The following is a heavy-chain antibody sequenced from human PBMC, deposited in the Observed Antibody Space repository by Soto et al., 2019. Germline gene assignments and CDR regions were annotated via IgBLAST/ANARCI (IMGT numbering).Heavy chain of an antibody. D-gene: IGHD2-8*02. J-gene: IGHJ4*02. CDR3: ARHTWWHFD. CDR2: IKRDGLEK. CDR1: GFTFKDYS. V-gene: IGHV3-7*04. Sequence: EVQLVESGGDLVRPGGSLRLSCAASGFTFKDYSMTWMRQAPGRGPEWVANIKRDGLEKYYAESVRGRFVISRDDAKKSLYLQLNSLRVEDTAVYYCARHTWWHFDWGQGTLVTVS.